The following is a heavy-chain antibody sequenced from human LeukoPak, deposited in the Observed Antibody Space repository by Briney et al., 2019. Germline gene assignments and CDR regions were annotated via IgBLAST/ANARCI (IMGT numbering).Heavy chain of an antibody. D-gene: IGHD2-2*01. CDR1: GFTFNNYG. CDR2: ISYDGRNI. CDR3: AKGPLRGTAAAIDY. Sequence: GGSLRLSCAASGFTFNNYGMHWVRQAPGKGLEWVAVISYDGRNIHYPDSVKGRFTISRDISTDTLWLQMDSLRTEDTAVYYRAKGPLRGTAAAIDYWGQETLVTVSS. J-gene: IGHJ4*02. V-gene: IGHV3-30*18.